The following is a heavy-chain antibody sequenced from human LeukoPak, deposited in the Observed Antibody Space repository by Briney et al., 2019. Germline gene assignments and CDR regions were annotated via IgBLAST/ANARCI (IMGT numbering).Heavy chain of an antibody. Sequence: PSETLSLTCTVSGGSISNGGYYWSWIRQHPGKGLEWIGNIYYSGSTNYNPSLKSRVTILVDTSKNQFSLKVSSVTAADTAVYYCARGHGSSGMDYWGQGTLVTVSS. J-gene: IGHJ4*02. CDR1: GGSISNGGYY. V-gene: IGHV4-61*08. CDR3: ARGHGSSGMDY. D-gene: IGHD6-19*01. CDR2: IYYSGST.